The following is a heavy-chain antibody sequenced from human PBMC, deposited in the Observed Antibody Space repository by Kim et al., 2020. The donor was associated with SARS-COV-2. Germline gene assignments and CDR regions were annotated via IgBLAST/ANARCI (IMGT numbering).Heavy chain of an antibody. J-gene: IGHJ5*02. CDR1: GFTFSSYA. CDR2: ISYDGSNK. Sequence: GGSLRLFCAASGFTFSSYAMHWVRQAPGKGLEWVAVISYDGSNKYYADSVKGGFTISRDNSKNTLYLQMNSLRAEDTAVYYCARAPLPRDWWFDPWGQGTLVIVSS. D-gene: IGHD2-21*01. CDR3: ARAPLPRDWWFDP. V-gene: IGHV3-30*04.